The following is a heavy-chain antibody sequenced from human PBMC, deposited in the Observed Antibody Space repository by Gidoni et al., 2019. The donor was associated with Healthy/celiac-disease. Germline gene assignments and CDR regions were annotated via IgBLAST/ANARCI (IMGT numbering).Heavy chain of an antibody. J-gene: IGHJ4*02. D-gene: IGHD5-12*01. V-gene: IGHV3-53*02. Sequence: EVQLVETGGGLIQPGGYLRLSCAASGFTVSSNYMSWVRQAPGKGLEWVSVIYSGGSTYYADSVKGRFTISRDNSKNTLYLQMNSLRAEDTAVYYCARVPRGYDSPDYYFDYWGQGTLVTVSS. CDR1: GFTVSSNY. CDR2: IYSGGST. CDR3: ARVPRGYDSPDYYFDY.